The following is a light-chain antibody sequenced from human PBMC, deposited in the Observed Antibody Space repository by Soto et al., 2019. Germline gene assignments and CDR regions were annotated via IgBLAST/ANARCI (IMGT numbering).Light chain of an antibody. CDR3: QQHSKWHFT. V-gene: IGKV3-11*01. CDR2: DAS. CDR1: QSVSSY. Sequence: EIVLTQSPSTLSSSAGERATLSCRASQSVSSYLAWYQHKPGQAPRLLIYDASNWATGIPARFIGSGSGTDYTPSIISLMPEDYAVYYYQQHSKWHFTFGGGTKVEIK. J-gene: IGKJ4*01.